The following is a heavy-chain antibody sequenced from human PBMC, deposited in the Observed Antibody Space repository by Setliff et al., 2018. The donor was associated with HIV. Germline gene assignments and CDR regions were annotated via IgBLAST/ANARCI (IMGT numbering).Heavy chain of an antibody. D-gene: IGHD1-26*01. J-gene: IGHJ4*02. CDR1: GISINGYY. V-gene: IGHV4-4*08. CDR3: ARTRAPYFFDF. CDR2: VSSIGNT. Sequence: SETLSLTCSVSGISINGYYWSWIRQSPRTRLEWIGYVSSIGNTNYNPSLKSRVTISVDTSKNQFSLQLNSVTVADTAVYFCARTRAPYFFDFWGQGAQVTVSS.